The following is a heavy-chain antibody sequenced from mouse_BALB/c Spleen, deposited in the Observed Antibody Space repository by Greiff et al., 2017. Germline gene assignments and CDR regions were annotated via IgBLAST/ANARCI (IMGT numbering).Heavy chain of an antibody. CDR1: GFTFSSYA. J-gene: IGHJ3*01. CDR2: ISSGGST. CDR3: ARVVYYGYDGAWFAY. V-gene: IGHV5-6-5*01. Sequence: EVKLVESGGGLVKPGGSLKLSCAASGFTFSSYAMSWVRQTPEKRLEWVASISSGGSTYYPDSVKGRFTISRDNARNILYLQMSSLRSEDTAMYYCARVVYYGYDGAWFAYWGQGTLVTVSA. D-gene: IGHD2-2*01.